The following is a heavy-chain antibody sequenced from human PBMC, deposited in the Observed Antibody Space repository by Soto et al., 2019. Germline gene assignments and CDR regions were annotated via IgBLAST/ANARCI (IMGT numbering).Heavy chain of an antibody. CDR3: ARSITMLRGAKYYFDY. D-gene: IGHD3-10*01. V-gene: IGHV1-3*01. J-gene: IGHJ4*02. Sequence: ASVKVSFKASVYTFTSHSIHWVRQAPGQRLEWLGWINAGNGDTKYSQKFQGRVTITRDTSASTSYMEMSTLTSEDTALYYCARSITMLRGAKYYFDYWGQGTLVTVSS. CDR2: INAGNGDT. CDR1: VYTFTSHS.